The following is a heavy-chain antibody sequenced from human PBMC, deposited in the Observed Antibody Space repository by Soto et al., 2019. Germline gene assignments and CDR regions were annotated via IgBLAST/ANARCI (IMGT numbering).Heavy chain of an antibody. V-gene: IGHV1-69*13. Sequence: ASVKVSCKASGGTFSSYAISWVLQAPGQGLEWMGGIIPIFGTANYAQKFQGRVTITADESTSTAYMELSSLRSEDTAVYYCARGRDSYGSDYWGQGTLVTVSS. CDR1: GGTFSSYA. CDR3: ARGRDSYGSDY. J-gene: IGHJ4*02. D-gene: IGHD5-18*01. CDR2: IIPIFGTA.